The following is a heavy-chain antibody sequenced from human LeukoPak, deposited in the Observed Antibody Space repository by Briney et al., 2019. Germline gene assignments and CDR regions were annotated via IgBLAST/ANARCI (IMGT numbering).Heavy chain of an antibody. CDR1: GGTFSSYA. J-gene: IGHJ4*02. CDR2: IIPIFGTA. CDR3: AREEVITMALGY. Sequence: SVKVSCKASGGTFSSYAISWVRQAPGQGLEWMGGIIPIFGTANYAQKFQGRVTITTDESTSTAYMELSSLRSEDTAVYYCAREEVITMALGYWGQGTLVTVSS. V-gene: IGHV1-69*05. D-gene: IGHD3-10*01.